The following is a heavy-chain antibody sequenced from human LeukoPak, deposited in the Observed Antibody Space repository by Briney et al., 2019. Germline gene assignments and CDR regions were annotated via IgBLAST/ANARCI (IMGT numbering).Heavy chain of an antibody. CDR3: ARDLYDSSGGLGY. J-gene: IGHJ4*02. CDR2: IYYSGST. CDR1: GGSISSGGYY. V-gene: IGHV4-31*03. Sequence: SSETLSLTCTVSGGSISSGGYYWSWIRQHPGKGLEWIGYIYYSGSTYYNPSLKSRVTISVDTSKNQFSLKLSSVTAADTAVYYCARDLYDSSGGLGYWGQGTLVTVSS. D-gene: IGHD3-22*01.